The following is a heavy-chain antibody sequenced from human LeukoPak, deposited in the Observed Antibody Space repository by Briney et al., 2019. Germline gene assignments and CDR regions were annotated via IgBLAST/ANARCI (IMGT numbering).Heavy chain of an antibody. CDR3: ARVIVATNTFDAFDI. CDR2: IRYDGSNK. V-gene: IGHV3-30*02. D-gene: IGHD5-12*01. J-gene: IGHJ3*02. Sequence: GGSLRLSCAASGFTFRNYGMHWVRQVPGKGLEWVAFIRYDGSNKYYADSVKGRFTISRDNSKNSLYLQMNSLRAEDTAAYYCARVIVATNTFDAFDIWGQGTMVTVSS. CDR1: GFTFRNYG.